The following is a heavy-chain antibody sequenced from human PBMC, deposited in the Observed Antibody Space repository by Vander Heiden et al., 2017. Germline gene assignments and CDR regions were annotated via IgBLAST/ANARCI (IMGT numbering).Heavy chain of an antibody. CDR3: ASNGASNSGLYYYYAMDV. V-gene: IGHV4-31*03. CDR1: GGSISSGGYY. J-gene: IGHJ6*02. D-gene: IGHD6-19*01. CDR2: IYHSGST. Sequence: QVQLQESGPGLVKPSQTLSLTCTVSGGSISSGGYYWSWVRHHPGKGLEWIGYIYHSGSTYYNPSLKSRVTISVDTSKNQFSLKLSSVTAADTAVYYCASNGASNSGLYYYYAMDVWGQGTSVTVSS.